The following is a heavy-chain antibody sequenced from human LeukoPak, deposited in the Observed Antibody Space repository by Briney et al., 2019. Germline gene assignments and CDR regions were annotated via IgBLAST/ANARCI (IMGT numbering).Heavy chain of an antibody. CDR2: ISGSGGST. V-gene: IGHV3-23*01. D-gene: IGHD2-2*01. CDR1: GFTFSSYA. CDR3: AKAPLGYCSSTSCYAFDI. Sequence: PGGSLRLSCAASGFTFSSYAMSWVRQAPGKGLEWVSAISGSGGSTYYADSVKGRFTISRDNSKNTLYLQMNSLRAEDTAVYYCAKAPLGYCSSTSCYAFDIWGQGTMVTVSS. J-gene: IGHJ3*02.